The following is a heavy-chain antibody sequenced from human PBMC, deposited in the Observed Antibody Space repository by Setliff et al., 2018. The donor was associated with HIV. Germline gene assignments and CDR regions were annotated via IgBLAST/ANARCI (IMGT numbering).Heavy chain of an antibody. J-gene: IGHJ4*02. CDR1: GFTFSSYW. CDR2: INSDGSST. V-gene: IGHV3-74*01. D-gene: IGHD3-10*01. CDR3: ARKTAYYYGSGTYYKFDY. Sequence: AGGSLRLSCAASGFTFSSYWMHWVRQAPGKGLVWVSHINSDGSSTSYADSVKGRFTISRDNAKNTLYLQMNSLRAEDTAVYYCARKTAYYYGSGTYYKFDYWGQGTLVTVSS.